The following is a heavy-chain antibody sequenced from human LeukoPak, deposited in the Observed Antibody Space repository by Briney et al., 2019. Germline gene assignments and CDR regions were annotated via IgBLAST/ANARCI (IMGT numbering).Heavy chain of an antibody. CDR1: GFTFGAHS. V-gene: IGHV3-49*04. J-gene: IGHJ4*02. CDR2: IRGKAYGGAT. CDR3: ICLTDPFDY. Sequence: GGSLRLSCTGSGFTFGAHSMAWVRQAPGKGPEWVGFIRGKAYGGATGYTASVKGRFTISRDDSKSIVYLQMNSLRTEDTAVYFCICLTDPFDYWGQGSLVTVSS.